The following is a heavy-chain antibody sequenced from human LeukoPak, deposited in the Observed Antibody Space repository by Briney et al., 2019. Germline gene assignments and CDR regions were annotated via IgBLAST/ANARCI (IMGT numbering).Heavy chain of an antibody. CDR1: GFTFSDFH. Sequence: GVLRLSCAASGFTFSDFHMCWIRQAPGKGLEWVSFSSTSGSTTFYADSVKGRFTISRGNAKNSLYLQMNSLRAEDTAVYYCARDKDGYSYGHGYYFDYWGQGTLVTVSS. CDR3: ARDKDGYSYGHGYYFDY. D-gene: IGHD5-18*01. J-gene: IGHJ4*02. V-gene: IGHV3-11*04. CDR2: SSTSGSTT.